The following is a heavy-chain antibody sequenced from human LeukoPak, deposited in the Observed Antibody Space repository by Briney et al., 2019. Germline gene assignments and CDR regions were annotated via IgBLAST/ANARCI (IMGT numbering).Heavy chain of an antibody. CDR2: IHASGST. D-gene: IGHD4/OR15-4a*01. CDR3: AREYGDFDY. Sequence: SETLSLTCSVSGGSISNSYWSWIRQPAGKGLEWIGRIHASGSTNYNSSLRGRVTMSIDTSKNQFSLKLKSVTAADTAIYFCAREYGDFDYWGRGTLVAVSS. CDR1: GGSISNSY. J-gene: IGHJ4*02. V-gene: IGHV4-4*07.